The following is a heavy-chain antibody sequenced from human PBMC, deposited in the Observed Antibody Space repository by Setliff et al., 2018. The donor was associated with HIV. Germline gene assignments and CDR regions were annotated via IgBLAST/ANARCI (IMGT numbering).Heavy chain of an antibody. CDR1: GYTFTSYA. CDR3: ARVSGLSGELLYFDY. J-gene: IGHJ4*01. D-gene: IGHD1-26*01. Sequence: ASVKVSCKASGYTFTSYALHWVRQAPGQRLEWMGWINAGNGHTKYSQKFQGRVSITRDTSASTAYMELSSLRSEDTAVYYCARVSGLSGELLYFDYWGLERWSPSPQ. V-gene: IGHV1-3*01. CDR2: INAGNGHT.